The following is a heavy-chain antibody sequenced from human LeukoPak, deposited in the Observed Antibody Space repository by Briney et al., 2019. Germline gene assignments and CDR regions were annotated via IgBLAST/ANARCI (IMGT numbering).Heavy chain of an antibody. CDR3: ARGPIAQGYCSSTSCYNDAFDI. Sequence: GASVKVSCKASGYTFSVSYIHWVRQAPGQGLEWMGWINPNNGVTNYAQKFQGRVTMTRDTSISTAYMELSRLRSDDTAVYYCARGPIAQGYCSSTSCYNDAFDIWGQGTMVTVSS. CDR2: INPNNGVT. CDR1: GYTFSVSY. V-gene: IGHV1-2*02. D-gene: IGHD2-2*02. J-gene: IGHJ3*02.